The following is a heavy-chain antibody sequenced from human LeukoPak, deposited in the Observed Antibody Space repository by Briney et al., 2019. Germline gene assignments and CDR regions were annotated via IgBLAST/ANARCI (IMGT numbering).Heavy chain of an antibody. D-gene: IGHD1-26*01. V-gene: IGHV4-34*01. CDR2: INHSGST. CDR1: DASFSVYY. CDR3: ARKGDHFDY. J-gene: IGHJ4*02. Sequence: SETLSLTCAVYDASFSVYYWGWIRRPPGKGLEWIGEINHSGSTNYNPSLKSRVTISVDTSKNQFSLRLSSVTAADTAVYYCARKGDHFDYWGQGTLVTVSS.